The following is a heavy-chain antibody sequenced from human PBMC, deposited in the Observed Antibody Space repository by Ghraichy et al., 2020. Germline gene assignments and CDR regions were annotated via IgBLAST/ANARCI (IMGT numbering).Heavy chain of an antibody. J-gene: IGHJ6*02. V-gene: IGHV1-46*01. Sequence: ASVKVSCKASGYTFTSYYMHWVRQAPGQGLEWMGIINPSGGSTSYAQKFQGRVTMTRDTSTSTVSMELSSLRSEDTAVCYCASSHSSSGPYYGMDVWGQGTTVTVSS. CDR3: ASSHSSSGPYYGMDV. CDR2: INPSGGST. D-gene: IGHD6-13*01. CDR1: GYTFTSYY.